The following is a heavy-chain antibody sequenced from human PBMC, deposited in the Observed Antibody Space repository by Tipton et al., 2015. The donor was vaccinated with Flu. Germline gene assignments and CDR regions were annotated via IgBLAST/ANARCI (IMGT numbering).Heavy chain of an antibody. D-gene: IGHD3-10*01. CDR1: GGSLSSYY. CDR3: AGGSGSGTYVIFEY. J-gene: IGHJ4*02. V-gene: IGHV4-4*07. CDR2: IYSSGNT. Sequence: TLSLTCTVSGGSLSSYYWSWIRQSAGKGLEWIGRIYSSGNTKYSPSFKSRVTMSVDTSKNQFSLNLNSVTAADTAVYFCAGGSGSGTYVIFEYWGQGTLVTVSS.